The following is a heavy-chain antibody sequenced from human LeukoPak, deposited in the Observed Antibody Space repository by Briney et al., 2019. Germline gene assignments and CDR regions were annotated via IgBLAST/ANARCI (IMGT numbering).Heavy chain of an antibody. CDR3: ARGTLPDY. CDR2: INTDGSST. D-gene: IGHD2-2*01. Sequence: GESLRLSCAASGCTFSSYWMHWIRQAPGKGLVWVSRINTDGSSTSYADSVKGRFTISRDNAKNTLYLQRNSLRADDTAVYHCARGTLPDYWGQGTLVTVSS. CDR1: GCTFSSYW. J-gene: IGHJ4*02. V-gene: IGHV3-74*01.